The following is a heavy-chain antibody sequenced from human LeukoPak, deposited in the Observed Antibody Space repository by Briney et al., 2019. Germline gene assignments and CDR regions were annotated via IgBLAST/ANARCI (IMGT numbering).Heavy chain of an antibody. Sequence: PGGSLRLSCAASGFTFSSYSMNWVRQAPGKGPEWVSSISSSSTYIYYADSVKGRFTISRDNAKNSLYLQMNSLRAEDTAVYYCARDPDDYGDHGGRGYWGQGTLVTVSS. CDR3: ARDPDDYGDHGGRGY. D-gene: IGHD4-17*01. J-gene: IGHJ4*02. V-gene: IGHV3-21*01. CDR1: GFTFSSYS. CDR2: ISSSSTYI.